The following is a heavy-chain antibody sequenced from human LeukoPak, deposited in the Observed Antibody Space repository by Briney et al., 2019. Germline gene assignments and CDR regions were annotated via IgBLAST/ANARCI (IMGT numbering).Heavy chain of an antibody. J-gene: IGHJ3*02. CDR3: AKSRLSGINDAFDI. Sequence: PGGSLRLSCAVSGLTFSNFGMTWVRQAPGKGLEWVSAISGRAVITFYADSVKGRFTISRDNSKNTLYLQMNSLRAEDTALYYCAKSRLSGINDAFDIWGQGTMVTVSS. V-gene: IGHV3-23*01. CDR2: ISGRAVIT. CDR1: GLTFSNFG. D-gene: IGHD3-3*01.